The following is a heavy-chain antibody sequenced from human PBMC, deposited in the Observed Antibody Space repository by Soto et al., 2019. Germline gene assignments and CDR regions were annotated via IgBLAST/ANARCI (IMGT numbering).Heavy chain of an antibody. Sequence: EVQLLESGGRLVQPGGSLRLSCAASGFTFSSYAMSWVRQTPGKGLEWVSGISGGGGNTYYADSVTGRFTISRDNSRNTLYLQMNSLRAADTAIYYCAKDRGAGGRFSGIAVAGIPSWGQGTLVTVSS. D-gene: IGHD6-19*01. V-gene: IGHV3-23*01. J-gene: IGHJ5*02. CDR3: AKDRGAGGRFSGIAVAGIPS. CDR2: ISGGGGNT. CDR1: GFTFSSYA.